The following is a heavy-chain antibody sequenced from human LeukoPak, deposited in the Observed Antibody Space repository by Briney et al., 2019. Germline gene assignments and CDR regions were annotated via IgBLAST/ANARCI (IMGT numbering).Heavy chain of an antibody. CDR2: ISYDGSNK. V-gene: IGHV3-30-3*01. CDR3: ARSYGSGSYSDY. D-gene: IGHD3-10*01. CDR1: GFTFSSYA. Sequence: GGSLRLSCAASGFTFSSYAMHWVRQAPGKGLEWVAVISYDGSNKYYADSVKGRFTIPRDNSKNTLYLQMNSLRAEDTAVYYCARSYGSGSYSDYWGQGTLVTVSS. J-gene: IGHJ4*02.